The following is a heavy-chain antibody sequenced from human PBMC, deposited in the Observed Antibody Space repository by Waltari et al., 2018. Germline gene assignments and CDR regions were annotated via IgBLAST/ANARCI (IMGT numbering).Heavy chain of an antibody. Sequence: QVQLVQSGAEVKKPGASVKVSCKASGYTFTSYGISWVRQAPGQGLEWMVWISAYNGNTNYAQKLQGRVTMTTDTSTSTAYMELRSLRSDDTAVYYCARDVPYDFWSGYRIGWFDPWGQGTLVTVSS. J-gene: IGHJ5*02. V-gene: IGHV1-18*01. CDR3: ARDVPYDFWSGYRIGWFDP. CDR2: ISAYNGNT. CDR1: GYTFTSYG. D-gene: IGHD3-3*01.